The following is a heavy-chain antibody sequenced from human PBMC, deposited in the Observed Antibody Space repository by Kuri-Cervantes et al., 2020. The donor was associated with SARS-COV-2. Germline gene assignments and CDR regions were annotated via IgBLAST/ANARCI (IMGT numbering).Heavy chain of an antibody. Sequence: LSLTCAASGFTFSSYAMSWVRQAPGKGLEWVSAISGSGGSTYYADSVKGRFTISRDNSKNTLYLQMNSLRAEDTAVYYCARGGADYYDSSPPFDYWGQGTLVTVSS. D-gene: IGHD3-22*01. CDR3: ARGGADYYDSSPPFDY. J-gene: IGHJ4*02. CDR1: GFTFSSYA. CDR2: ISGSGGST. V-gene: IGHV3-23*01.